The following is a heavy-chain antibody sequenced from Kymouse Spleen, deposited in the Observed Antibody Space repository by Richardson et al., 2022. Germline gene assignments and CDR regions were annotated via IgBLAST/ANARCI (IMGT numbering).Heavy chain of an antibody. CDR3: ARNVLRYFDWPVTSDYGMDV. CDR1: GFTFSDYY. CDR2: ISSSGSTI. V-gene: IGHV3-11*01. Sequence: QVQLVESGGGLVKPGGSLRLSCAASGFTFSDYYMSWIRQAPGKGLEWVSYISSSGSTIYYADSVKGRFTISRDNAKNSLYLQMNSLRAEDTAVYYCARNVLRYFDWPVTSDYGMDVWGQGTTVTVSS. D-gene: IGHD3-9*01. J-gene: IGHJ6*02.